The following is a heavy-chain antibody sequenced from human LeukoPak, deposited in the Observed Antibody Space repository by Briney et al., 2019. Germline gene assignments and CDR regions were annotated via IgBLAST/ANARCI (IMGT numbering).Heavy chain of an antibody. CDR2: IYYSGST. J-gene: IGHJ3*02. D-gene: IGHD2-21*02. CDR3: ARHPPHVVVTALRSFDI. V-gene: IGHV4-59*08. CDR1: GGSISSYY. Sequence: NPSETLSLTCTVSGGSISSYYWSWIRQPPGKGLEWIGYIYYSGSTNYNPSLKSRVTISVDTSKNHFSLKLSSVTAADTAVYYCARHPPHVVVTALRSFDIWGQGTMVTVSS.